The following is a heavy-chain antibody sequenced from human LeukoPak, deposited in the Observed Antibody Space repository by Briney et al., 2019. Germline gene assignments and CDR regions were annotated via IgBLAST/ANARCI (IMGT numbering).Heavy chain of an antibody. J-gene: IGHJ4*02. V-gene: IGHV3-23*01. CDR1: GFTFSSCA. D-gene: IGHD6-19*01. CDR3: AKDLSSGWYLENYFDY. CDR2: ISGSGGST. Sequence: QTGGSLRLSCAASGFTFSSCAMSWVRQAPGKGLEWVSAISGSGGSTYYADSVKGRFTISRDNSKNTLYLQMNSLRAEDTAVYYCAKDLSSGWYLENYFDYWGQGTLVTVSS.